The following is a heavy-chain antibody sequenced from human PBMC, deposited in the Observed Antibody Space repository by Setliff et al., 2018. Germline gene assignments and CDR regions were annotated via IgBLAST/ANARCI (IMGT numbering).Heavy chain of an antibody. J-gene: IGHJ6*03. CDR2: IYYNGGS. CDR3: ARGATVVIYYYMDV. V-gene: IGHV4-59*01. Sequence: SETLSLTCTVSGGSISNYYWSWIRQSPGKGLEWIGFIYYNGGSDHNPSFQSRVTMSVDRSKNQFSLNLRAMTAADTAVYYCARGATVVIYYYMDVWGKGTTVTVSS. CDR1: GGSISNYY. D-gene: IGHD4-17*01.